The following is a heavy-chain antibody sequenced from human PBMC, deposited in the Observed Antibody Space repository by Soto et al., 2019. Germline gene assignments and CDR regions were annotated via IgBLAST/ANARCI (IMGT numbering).Heavy chain of an antibody. CDR2: IYSGGST. V-gene: IGHV3-53*01. CDR3: ARDWGYDFWSGYYGYYGMDV. J-gene: IGHJ6*02. CDR1: GFTVSSNY. D-gene: IGHD3-3*01. Sequence: PGGSLRLSCAASGFTVSSNYMSWVRQAPGKGLEWVSVIYSGGSTYYADSVKGRFTTSRDNSKNTLYLQMNSLRAEDTAVYYCARDWGYDFWSGYYGYYGMDVWGQGTTVTVSS.